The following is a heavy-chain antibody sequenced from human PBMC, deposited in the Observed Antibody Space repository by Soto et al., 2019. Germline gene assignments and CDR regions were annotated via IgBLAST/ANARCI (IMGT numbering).Heavy chain of an antibody. CDR1: GFTFSSYC. CDR3: AREGVFGVVIGAFDI. V-gene: IGHV3-7*01. J-gene: IGHJ3*02. CDR2: IKQDGSEK. D-gene: IGHD3-3*01. Sequence: EVQLVESGGGLVQPGGSLRLSCAASGFTFSSYCMSWVRQAPGKGLEWVANIKQDGSEKYYVDSVKGRFTISRDNAKNTLYLQMNGLRDEDTAVYYCAREGVFGVVIGAFDIWGQGTMVTVSS.